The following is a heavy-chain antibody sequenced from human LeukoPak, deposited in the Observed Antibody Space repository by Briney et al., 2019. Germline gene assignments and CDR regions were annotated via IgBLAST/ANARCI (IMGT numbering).Heavy chain of an antibody. J-gene: IGHJ4*02. V-gene: IGHV3-15*01. D-gene: IGHD5-12*01. Sequence: GGSLRLSCAASGFTFSNAWMSWVRQAPGKGLEWVGRIKSKTDGGTTDYAAPVKGRFTISRDDSKNTLCLQMNSLKTEDTAVYYCTTNLATIAYFDYWGQGTLVTVSS. CDR3: TTNLATIAYFDY. CDR1: GFTFSNAW. CDR2: IKSKTDGGTT.